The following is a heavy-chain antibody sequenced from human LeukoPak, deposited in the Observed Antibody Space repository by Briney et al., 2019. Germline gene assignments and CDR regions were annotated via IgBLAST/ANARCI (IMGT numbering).Heavy chain of an antibody. Sequence: GGSLRLSCAASGFTFSSYSMNWVRQAPGKGLEWVSSISTSNNYIYYADSVKGRFTMSRDNAKNSLYLQTNSLRAEDTAVYYCARDLTFDYGGQGTLVTVSS. V-gene: IGHV3-21*01. CDR1: GFTFSSYS. CDR2: ISTSNNYI. CDR3: ARDLTFDY. J-gene: IGHJ4*02.